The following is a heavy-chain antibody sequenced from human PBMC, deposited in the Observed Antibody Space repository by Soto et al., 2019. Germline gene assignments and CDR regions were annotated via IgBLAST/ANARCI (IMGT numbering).Heavy chain of an antibody. D-gene: IGHD5-18*01. J-gene: IGHJ6*02. Sequence: RSLRLSCAASGFTFSSYAMSWVRQDPGKGLEWVSAISGNDGSTYYADSVRGRFTISRDNSKNTLYLQMNSLRAEDTAVFYCAKSPRYSYGDYYYGLDVWGQGTTVTVSS. CDR3: AKSPRYSYGDYYYGLDV. CDR1: GFTFSSYA. CDR2: ISGNDGST. V-gene: IGHV3-23*01.